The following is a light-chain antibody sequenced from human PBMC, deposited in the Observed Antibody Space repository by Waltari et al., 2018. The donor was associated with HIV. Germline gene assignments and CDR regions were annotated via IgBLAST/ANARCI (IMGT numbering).Light chain of an antibody. Sequence: QSALTQPASVSGSPGQSIPISCTGTRSDLGDYNFVAWYQQHPDRATNLIIDDVSDRPYGVSSRFCRAESGKTPSLTISGLQAEDEADYYCSSFSLTSTLVCGTGTKVTV. J-gene: IGLJ1*01. CDR3: SSFSLTSTLV. V-gene: IGLV2-14*03. CDR2: DVS. CDR1: RSDLGDYNF.